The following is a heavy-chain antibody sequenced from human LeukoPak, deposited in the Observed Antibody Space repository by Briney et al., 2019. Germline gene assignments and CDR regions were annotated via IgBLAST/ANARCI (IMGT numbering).Heavy chain of an antibody. D-gene: IGHD3-22*01. V-gene: IGHV3-30-3*01. Sequence: GGSLSLSCAASGFTFSSYAMHWVRQAPGEGLEWVAVISYDGSNKYYADSVKGRFTISRDNSKNTLYLQMNSLRAEDTAVYYCARDFPLYYYDSSGYYPDGGYFDYWGQGTLVTVSS. CDR2: ISYDGSNK. CDR3: ARDFPLYYYDSSGYYPDGGYFDY. CDR1: GFTFSSYA. J-gene: IGHJ4*02.